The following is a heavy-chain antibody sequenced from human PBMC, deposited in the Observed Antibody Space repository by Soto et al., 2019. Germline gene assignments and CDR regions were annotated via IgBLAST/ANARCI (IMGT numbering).Heavy chain of an antibody. D-gene: IGHD3-22*01. CDR1: GGTFSSYA. CDR3: AQALFTAFYHSTSYYLF. CDR2: IIPIFGTA. J-gene: IGHJ4*02. V-gene: IGHV1-69*06. Sequence: SVKVSCKASGGTFSSYAISWVRQAPGQGLEWMGGIIPIFGTANYAQKFQGRVTITADKSTSTAYMELSSLRSEDTAVYYCAQALFTAFYHSTSYYLFWGQGTLVTVS.